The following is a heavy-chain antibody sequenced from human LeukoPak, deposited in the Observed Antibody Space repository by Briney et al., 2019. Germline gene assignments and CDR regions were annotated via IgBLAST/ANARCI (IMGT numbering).Heavy chain of an antibody. J-gene: IGHJ6*03. CDR1: GYSISSGYY. CDR3: ARAPSDSSGYSSYYYYMDV. Sequence: SKTLSLTCSVSGYSISSGYYWGWIRQPPGKGLEWIGSVFHSGITYYKPSLKSRVTILVDTSKNQFSLKLTSVTAADTAVYYCARAPSDSSGYSSYYYYMDVWGKGTTVTVSS. D-gene: IGHD3-22*01. CDR2: VFHSGIT. V-gene: IGHV4-38-2*02.